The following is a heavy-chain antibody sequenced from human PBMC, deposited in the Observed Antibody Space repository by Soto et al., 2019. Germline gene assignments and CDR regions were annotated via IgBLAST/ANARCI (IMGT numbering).Heavy chain of an antibody. CDR2: IYDSGST. Sequence: PSETLSLTCAVSGASISSTNWWSWVRQPPGKGLEWIGEIYDSGSTNYNPSLKSRVTMSVDKSKNQFSLKLISVTAADTAVYYCARNRPLGYWGQGTLVTVSS. CDR3: ARNRPLGY. D-gene: IGHD3-16*01. J-gene: IGHJ4*02. CDR1: GASISSTNW. V-gene: IGHV4-4*02.